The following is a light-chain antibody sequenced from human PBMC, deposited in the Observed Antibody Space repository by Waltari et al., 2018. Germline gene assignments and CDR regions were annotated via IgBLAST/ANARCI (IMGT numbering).Light chain of an antibody. V-gene: IGKV3-20*01. CDR2: GTS. J-gene: IGKJ4*01. Sequence: IMLTQSPGTLSLSQGERATLSCRASQSVSTISLTWYQQKPGQAPRLLIYGTSSRATGIPDRFSGSGSGTDFTLTISRLQPEDFAIYYCQQYDGIVVTFGGGTKVEI. CDR1: QSVSTIS. CDR3: QQYDGIVVT.